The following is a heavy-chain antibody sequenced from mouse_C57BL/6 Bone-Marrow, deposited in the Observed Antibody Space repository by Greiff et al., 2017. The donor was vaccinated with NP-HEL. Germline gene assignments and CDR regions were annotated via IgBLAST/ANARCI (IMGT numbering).Heavy chain of an antibody. Sequence: VQLQQSGPELVKPGASVKLSCKASGYTFTSYDINWVKQRPGQGLEWIGWIYPRDGSTKYNEKYKGKATLTVDTSSGTAYMELHSLTSEDSAVYFCARGNYYGSSYYFDYWGQGTTLTVSS. CDR2: IYPRDGST. CDR1: GYTFTSYD. D-gene: IGHD1-1*01. CDR3: ARGNYYGSSYYFDY. V-gene: IGHV1-85*01. J-gene: IGHJ2*01.